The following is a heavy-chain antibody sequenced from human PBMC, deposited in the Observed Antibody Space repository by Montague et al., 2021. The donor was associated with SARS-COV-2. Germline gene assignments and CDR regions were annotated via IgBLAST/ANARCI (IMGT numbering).Heavy chain of an antibody. CDR2: TYYRNKRYN. D-gene: IGHD1-1*01. Sequence: CPISGDTVSSHSSTWYWIRQSPPSRLEWLGRTYYRNKRYNDYAVAVRGRGTINPDTSKNQFSLRLNAVTPEDTAIYYCTSGREGNYNVMDVWGQGTTVTVSS. CDR3: TSGREGNYNVMDV. J-gene: IGHJ6*02. V-gene: IGHV6-1*01. CDR1: GDTVSSHSST.